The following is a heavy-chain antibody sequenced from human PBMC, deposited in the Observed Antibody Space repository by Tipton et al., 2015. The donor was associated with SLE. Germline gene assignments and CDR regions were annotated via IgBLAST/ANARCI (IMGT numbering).Heavy chain of an antibody. CDR3: ARDRGSSWFFFDY. D-gene: IGHD6-13*01. V-gene: IGHV3-66*02. CDR1: GFTVSSNY. CDR2: IYSGGST. Sequence: SLRLSCAASGFTVSSNYMSWVRQAPGKGLEWVSVIYSGGSTYYADSVKGRFTISRDNSKNTLYLQMNSLRAEDTAVYYCARDRGSSWFFFDYWGQGTLVTGS. J-gene: IGHJ4*02.